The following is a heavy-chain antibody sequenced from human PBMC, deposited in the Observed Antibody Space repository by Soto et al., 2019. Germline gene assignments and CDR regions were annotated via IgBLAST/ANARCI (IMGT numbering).Heavy chain of an antibody. CDR3: ARLRDIVVVPAATRGYYFDY. CDR1: GYSFTSYW. V-gene: IGHV5-51*01. CDR2: IYPGDSDT. Sequence: GESLKISCKGSGYSFTSYWIGWVRQMPGKGLEWMGIIYPGDSDTRYSPSFQGQVTISADKSISTAYLQWSSLKASDTAMYYCARLRDIVVVPAATRGYYFDYWGQGTLVTVSS. D-gene: IGHD2-2*01. J-gene: IGHJ4*02.